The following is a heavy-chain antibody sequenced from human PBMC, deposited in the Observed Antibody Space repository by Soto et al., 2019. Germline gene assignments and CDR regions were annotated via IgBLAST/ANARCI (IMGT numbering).Heavy chain of an antibody. Sequence: SETLSLTCTVSGGSISSYYWSWIRQPAGKGLEWIGRIYTSGSTNYNPSLKSRFTMSVDTSKNQFSLKLSSVTAADTAVYYCARDVFEYCSSTSCYRSDAFDIWGQGTMVTVSS. J-gene: IGHJ3*02. CDR1: GGSISSYY. CDR2: IYTSGST. D-gene: IGHD2-2*02. V-gene: IGHV4-4*07. CDR3: ARDVFEYCSSTSCYRSDAFDI.